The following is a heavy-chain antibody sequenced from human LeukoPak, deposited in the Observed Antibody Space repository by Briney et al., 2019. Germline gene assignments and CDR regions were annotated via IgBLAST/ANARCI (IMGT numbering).Heavy chain of an antibody. D-gene: IGHD6-13*01. CDR1: GYTFTSHD. V-gene: IGHV1-8*01. CDR2: MNPNSGNT. Sequence: ASVKVSCKASGYTFTSHDISWVRQAPGQGLEWMGWMNPNSGNTGYAQKFQGRVTITRNTSISTAYMELSSLRSEDTAVYYCARGYDRAAAENFDYWGQGTLVTVSS. J-gene: IGHJ4*02. CDR3: ARGYDRAAAENFDY.